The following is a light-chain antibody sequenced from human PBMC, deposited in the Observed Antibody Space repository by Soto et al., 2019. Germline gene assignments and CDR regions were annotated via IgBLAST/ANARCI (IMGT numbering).Light chain of an antibody. CDR2: GAS. Sequence: VIWMTQSPSLLSASTGDRVTISCRMSQGISSYLAWYQQKPGKAPELLIYGASTRATGIPARFSGSGSGTEFTLTISSLQSEDFAVYYCQQYNNWQTFGQGTKVDIK. CDR3: QQYNNWQT. V-gene: IGKV1D-8*03. J-gene: IGKJ1*01. CDR1: QGISSY.